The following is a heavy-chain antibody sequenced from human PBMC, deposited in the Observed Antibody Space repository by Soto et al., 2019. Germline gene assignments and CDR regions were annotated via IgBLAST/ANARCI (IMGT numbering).Heavy chain of an antibody. Sequence: QVQLVESGGGLAKPGVSLRLSCAASGFTFSDHYMTWIRQAPGKGLEWICYINPTGSYTHYADSVKGRFSMSRDNAENSLYLQMNSLRPEDTALYYCARGHHSMDVWGQGATVTVSS. J-gene: IGHJ6*02. CDR2: INPTGSYT. CDR3: ARGHHSMDV. CDR1: GFTFSDHY. V-gene: IGHV3-11*06.